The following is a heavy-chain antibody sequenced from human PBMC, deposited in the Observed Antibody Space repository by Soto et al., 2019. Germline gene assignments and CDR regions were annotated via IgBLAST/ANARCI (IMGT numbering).Heavy chain of an antibody. V-gene: IGHV4-30-2*01. D-gene: IGHD5-18*01. CDR3: ARGGVTADY. CDR2: ISHSGST. CDR1: GGSISSGGYS. Sequence: SETLSLSCTVSGGSISSGGYSWSWIRQPPGKGLECIGYISHSGSTYYNPPLKSRVTISVDRSKNQFSLKLSSVTAADTAVYYCARGGVTADYWGQGTLVTVS. J-gene: IGHJ4*02.